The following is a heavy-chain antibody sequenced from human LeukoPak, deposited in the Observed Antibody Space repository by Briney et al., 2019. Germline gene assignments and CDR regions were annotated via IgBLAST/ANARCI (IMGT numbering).Heavy chain of an antibody. CDR3: ARDETTHYYGSGSHGY. D-gene: IGHD3-10*01. J-gene: IGHJ4*02. CDR1: GFTFTTSW. Sequence: PSGGSLRLSCAASGFTFTTSWMHWVRQGPGKGLVWLSRINIDGSTTNYADSVKGRFTISRDNAKNTLYLQMNSLRAEDTAVYYCARDETTHYYGSGSHGYWGQGTLVTVSS. V-gene: IGHV3-74*01. CDR2: INIDGSTT.